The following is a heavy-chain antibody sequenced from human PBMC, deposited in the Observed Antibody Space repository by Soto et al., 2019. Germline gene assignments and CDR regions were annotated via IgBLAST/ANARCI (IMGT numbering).Heavy chain of an antibody. V-gene: IGHV1-18*01. Sequence: QVQLVQSGAEGKKPGASVKVSCKASGYTFTSYGISWVRQAPGQGLERMGWISAYNGNLKNAKKLQGRVTMTTDTATSTAYMELRSLRSDDTAVYYCARDLAVGLVDYWGQGTLITVSS. CDR1: GYTFTSYG. J-gene: IGHJ4*02. D-gene: IGHD6-19*01. CDR2: ISAYNGNL. CDR3: ARDLAVGLVDY.